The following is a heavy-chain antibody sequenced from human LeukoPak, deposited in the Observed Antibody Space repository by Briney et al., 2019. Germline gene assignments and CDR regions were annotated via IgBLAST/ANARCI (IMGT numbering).Heavy chain of an antibody. D-gene: IGHD2-21*01. CDR2: VYYTGNT. CDR1: SGSITNYY. V-gene: IGHV4-59*01. CDR3: ARARPGYFFFDF. J-gene: IGHJ4*02. Sequence: SETLSLTCTVSSGSITNYYWNWFRQPPGKGLEWIGYVYYTGNTNYKSSLKSRVIMSVDTSKNHFSLKLSSVTAADTAVYYFARARPGYFFFDFWGQGTVVTVSS.